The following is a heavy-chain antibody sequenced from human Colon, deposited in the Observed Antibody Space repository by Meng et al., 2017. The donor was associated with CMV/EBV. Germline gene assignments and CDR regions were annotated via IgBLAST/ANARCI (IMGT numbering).Heavy chain of an antibody. D-gene: IGHD1-1*01. Sequence: GGSLRLSCQASGFTFSEFGMNWVRQAPGKGLEWVSSIVDSGSQTYYADSVKGRFTISRDNAKNLVYLQMNSLRAEDTAVYYCARDRYFHDKWGQGTPVTVSS. CDR1: GFTFSEFG. CDR3: ARDRYFHDK. CDR2: IVDSGSQT. V-gene: IGHV3-21*01. J-gene: IGHJ4*02.